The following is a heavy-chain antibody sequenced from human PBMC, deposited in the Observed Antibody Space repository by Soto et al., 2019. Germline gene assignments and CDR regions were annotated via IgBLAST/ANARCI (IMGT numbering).Heavy chain of an antibody. Sequence: ASVKVSCKASGYTFTSYYMHWVRQAPGQGLEWMGIINPSGGSTSYAQKFQGRVTMTRDTSTSTVYMELSSVTAADTAVYYCAREKRGWELPGTFDYWGQGTLVTVSS. V-gene: IGHV1-46*01. CDR2: INPSGGST. CDR1: GYTFTSYY. CDR3: AREKRGWELPGTFDY. J-gene: IGHJ4*02. D-gene: IGHD1-26*01.